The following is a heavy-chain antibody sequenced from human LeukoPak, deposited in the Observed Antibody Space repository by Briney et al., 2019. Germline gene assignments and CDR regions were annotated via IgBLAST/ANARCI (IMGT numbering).Heavy chain of an antibody. J-gene: IGHJ4*02. D-gene: IGHD2-15*01. Sequence: SQTLSLTCAVSGASISSHDYYWSWIRQPPGKGLEWIGEINHSGSINYAPSLESRVTISVDMSKNQISLKLNSVTAADTAVYYCARCSGGNCYFDYWGQGILVTVSS. CDR2: INHSGSI. CDR3: ARCSGGNCYFDY. V-gene: IGHV4-30-2*01. CDR1: GASISSHDYY.